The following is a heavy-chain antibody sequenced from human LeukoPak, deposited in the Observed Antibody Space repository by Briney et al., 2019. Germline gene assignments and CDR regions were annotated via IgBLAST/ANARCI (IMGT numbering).Heavy chain of an antibody. CDR2: IYYSGRT. D-gene: IGHD6-6*01. Sequence: SETLSLTCTVSGGSISSYYWSWIRQPPGKGLECIGSIYYSGRTYYKSSLKSRVTISVDTSNNQFSLKLNSVTAADTAVYYCARIAYSSSTDYWGQGTLVTVSS. CDR1: GGSISSYY. V-gene: IGHV4-59*12. J-gene: IGHJ4*02. CDR3: ARIAYSSSTDY.